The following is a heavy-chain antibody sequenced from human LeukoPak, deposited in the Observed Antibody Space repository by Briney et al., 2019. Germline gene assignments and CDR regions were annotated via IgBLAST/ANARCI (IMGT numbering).Heavy chain of an antibody. CDR2: IYPGDSDT. CDR3: ARTTGTTCDAFDI. Sequence: GESLKISCKGSGYSFTSYWIGWVRQMPGKGLEWMGIIYPGDSDTRYSPSFQGQVTISADKSISTAYPQWSSLKASDTAMYYCARTTGTTCDAFDIWGQGTMVTVSS. J-gene: IGHJ3*02. D-gene: IGHD1-1*01. V-gene: IGHV5-51*01. CDR1: GYSFTSYW.